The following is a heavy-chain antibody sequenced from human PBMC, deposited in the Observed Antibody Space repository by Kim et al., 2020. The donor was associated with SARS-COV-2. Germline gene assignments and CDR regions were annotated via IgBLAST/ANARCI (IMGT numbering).Heavy chain of an antibody. J-gene: IGHJ6*02. CDR3: ARDYAGYFKGLDV. V-gene: IGHV3-33*01. Sequence: GGSLRLSCAASGFAMSSYGMHWVRQAPGKGREWVSLIWNDGGNKDYADSVKGRFTISRENSKNTLYLQMNSLRAEDTAVYYCARDYAGYFKGLDVWGQATTPTVPS. CDR2: IWNDGGNK. D-gene: IGHD3-9*01. CDR1: GFAMSSYG.